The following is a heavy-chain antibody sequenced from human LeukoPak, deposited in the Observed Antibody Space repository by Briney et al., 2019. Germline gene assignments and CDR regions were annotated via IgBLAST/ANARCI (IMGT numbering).Heavy chain of an antibody. J-gene: IGHJ5*02. D-gene: IGHD3-16*01. Sequence: SQTLSLTCTVSGGSISSGDYYWSWIRQPPGKGLEWIGYIYYSGSTNYNPSLKSRVTISVDTSKNQFSLKLSSVTAADTAVYYCARQTPQGDWFDPWGQGTLVTVSS. CDR3: ARQTPQGDWFDP. CDR2: IYYSGST. CDR1: GGSISSGDYY. V-gene: IGHV4-30-4*08.